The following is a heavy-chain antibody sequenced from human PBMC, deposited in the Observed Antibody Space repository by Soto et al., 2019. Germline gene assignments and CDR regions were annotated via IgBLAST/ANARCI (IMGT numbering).Heavy chain of an antibody. CDR3: AKDSGYDSTD. V-gene: IGHV3-23*01. CDR1: GFTFSTYG. J-gene: IGHJ4*02. D-gene: IGHD3-22*01. Sequence: EVQLLESGGGLVQPGGSLRLSCAASGFTFSTYGMSWVRQAPGKGLEWISGLSASGGSTYADSVKGRFTISGDNSKTTLYLQMNSLRVEDTAIYYCAKDSGYDSTDWGQGTLVTVSS. CDR2: LSASGGST.